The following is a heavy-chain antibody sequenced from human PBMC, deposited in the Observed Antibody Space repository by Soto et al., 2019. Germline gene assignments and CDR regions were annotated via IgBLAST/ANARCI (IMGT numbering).Heavy chain of an antibody. CDR1: GYTFTGYY. CDR3: ASFYCTNGACGSYYYGMDV. CDR2: INPNSGGT. J-gene: IGHJ6*02. Sequence: ASVKVSCKASGYTFTGYYMHWVRQAPGQGLEWMGWINPNSGGTNYAQKFQGRVTMTRDTSISTAHMELSRLRSDDTAVYYCASFYCTNGACGSYYYGMDVWGQGTTVTVSS. V-gene: IGHV1-2*02. D-gene: IGHD2-8*01.